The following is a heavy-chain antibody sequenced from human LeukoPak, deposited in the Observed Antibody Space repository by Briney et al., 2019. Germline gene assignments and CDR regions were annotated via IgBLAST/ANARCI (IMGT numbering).Heavy chain of an antibody. CDR2: VNRDGGRT. CDR1: GFMFDDYS. CDR3: AKEMLGTRWITYDS. D-gene: IGHD5-12*01. J-gene: IGHJ4*02. V-gene: IGHV3-43*01. Sequence: GGSLRLSCAASGFMFDDYSMHWVRHAPGKGLEWVSLVNRDGGRTFYADSVKGRFTIFRDNNKNSLYLEVNSLRTDDTALYYCAKEMLGTRWITYDSWGQGTLVTVSS.